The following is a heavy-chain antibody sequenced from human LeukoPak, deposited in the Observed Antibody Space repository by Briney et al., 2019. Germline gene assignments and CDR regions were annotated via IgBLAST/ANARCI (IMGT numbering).Heavy chain of an antibody. D-gene: IGHD2-15*01. V-gene: IGHV4-59*11. CDR3: ARETHVVLAALRFDP. CDR1: GASISSHY. Sequence: SETLSLTCTVTGASISSHYWCWIRQTPGTGLEWIGDIYDRGSTNYNPSLKSRVTMSVDTSKNQFSLKLSSVTAADTAVYYCARETHVVLAALRFDPWGQGTLVTVSS. CDR2: IYDRGST. J-gene: IGHJ5*02.